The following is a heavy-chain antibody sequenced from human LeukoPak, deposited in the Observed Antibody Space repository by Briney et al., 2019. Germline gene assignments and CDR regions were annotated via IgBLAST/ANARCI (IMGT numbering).Heavy chain of an antibody. CDR2: INPNSGGT. J-gene: IGHJ3*02. CDR3: ARDGTFDI. CDR1: GYIFTDYY. Sequence: ASVKVSCKASGYIFTDYYLHWVRQAPGQGLEWMGWINPNSGGTNYAQKFQGRVTMTRDTSITTAYMELRRLRSDDTAVYYCARDGTFDIWGQGTMATVSS. V-gene: IGHV1-2*02.